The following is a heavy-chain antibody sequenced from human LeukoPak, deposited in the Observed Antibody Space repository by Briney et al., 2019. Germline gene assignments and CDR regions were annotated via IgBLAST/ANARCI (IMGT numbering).Heavy chain of an antibody. CDR2: ISYRGST. CDR3: ARISQSSGGFYY. CDR1: GGSISNSGGFY. V-gene: IGHV4-31*02. Sequence: SETLSLTCTVSGGSISNSGGFYWSWIRQHPGNGLEWIGFISYRGSTYYNPSLKGRVSMSVDTSRSQFSLRLTSVTDEDTAVYYCARISQSSGGFYYWGQGSLVTVSS. J-gene: IGHJ4*02. D-gene: IGHD2-15*01.